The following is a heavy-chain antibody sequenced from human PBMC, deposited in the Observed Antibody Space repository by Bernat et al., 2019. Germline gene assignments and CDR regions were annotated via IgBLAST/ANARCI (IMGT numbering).Heavy chain of an antibody. CDR2: ISGNGIDT. CDR3: AKSTTGTTFGSHY. J-gene: IGHJ4*02. CDR1: GFTFSNHA. V-gene: IGHV3-23*01. D-gene: IGHD1-7*01. Sequence: EVQMMESGGGLVQPGGSLILSCAASGFTFSNHAMNWVRQAPGKGLEWVSGISGNGIDTYYADSVKGRFTSSRDNSKNTMYLQLNSLRAEDTAVYYCAKSTTGTTFGSHYWGQGTLVTVSS.